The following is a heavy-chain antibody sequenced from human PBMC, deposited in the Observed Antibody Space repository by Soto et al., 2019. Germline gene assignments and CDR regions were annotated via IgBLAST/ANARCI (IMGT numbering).Heavy chain of an antibody. D-gene: IGHD2-15*01. CDR1: GFTFSSYS. CDR3: ARVPGCIPDEIYYYYMDV. Sequence: GGSLRLSCAASGFTFSSYSVNWVRQAPGKGLEWVSYISSSSSTIYYADSVKGRFTISRDNAKNSLYLQMNSLRAEDTAVYYCARVPGCIPDEIYYYYMDVWGKGTTVTVAS. CDR2: ISSSSSTI. J-gene: IGHJ6*03. V-gene: IGHV3-48*01.